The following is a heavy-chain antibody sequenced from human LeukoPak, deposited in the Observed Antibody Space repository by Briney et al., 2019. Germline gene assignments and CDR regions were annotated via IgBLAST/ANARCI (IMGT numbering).Heavy chain of an antibody. CDR1: GFTFSSYA. Sequence: GGSLRLSCAASGFTFSSYAMSWVRQAPGKGLEWVSAISGSGGSTYYADSVKGRFTISRDNSKNTLYLQMNSLRVEDTAVYYCARRAGAYSHPYDYWGQGTLVTVSS. CDR2: ISGSGGST. V-gene: IGHV3-23*01. J-gene: IGHJ4*02. CDR3: ARRAGAYSHPYDY. D-gene: IGHD4/OR15-4a*01.